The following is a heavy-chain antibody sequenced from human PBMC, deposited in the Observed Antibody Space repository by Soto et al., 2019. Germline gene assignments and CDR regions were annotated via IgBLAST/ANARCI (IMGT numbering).Heavy chain of an antibody. CDR1: GLTFSRYE. D-gene: IGHD3-16*01. CDR2: IHSSTTTM. Sequence: EVKLMESGGGLVQPGGSLRLSCAASGLTFSRYEMNWVRQAPGKGLEWIAYIHSSTTTMFYADSVKGRFTISRDNAKNSLYLQRNSLGAEDTAFYYCATRGGGGGAFDFWGQGTMVTVSS. V-gene: IGHV3-48*03. J-gene: IGHJ3*01. CDR3: ATRGGGGGAFDF.